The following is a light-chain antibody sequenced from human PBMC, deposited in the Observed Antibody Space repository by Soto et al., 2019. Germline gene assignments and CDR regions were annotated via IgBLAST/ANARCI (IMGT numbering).Light chain of an antibody. CDR2: DVT. CDR1: SSDVGGYNF. Sequence: QSVLTQPASVSGSPGQSITISCTGTSSDVGGYNFVSWYQQHPGKAPELMIYDVTHRPSGVSNRFSGSKSGNTASLTISGLQAEDEADYYCLSYSSSTSPYVLGTATKLTVL. CDR3: LSYSSSTSPYV. V-gene: IGLV2-14*01. J-gene: IGLJ1*01.